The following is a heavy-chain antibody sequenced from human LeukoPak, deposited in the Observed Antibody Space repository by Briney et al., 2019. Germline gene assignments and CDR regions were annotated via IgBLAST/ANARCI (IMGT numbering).Heavy chain of an antibody. CDR2: INAGNGNT. CDR3: ARDNRGSSWYAGRENWFDP. Sequence: ASVNVSCTASGYTFTSYAMHWVRQAPGQRLERMGWINAGNGNTKYSQKFQGRVTITRDTSASTAYMELSSLRSEDTAVYYCARDNRGSSWYAGRENWFDPWGQGTLVTVSS. D-gene: IGHD6-13*01. CDR1: GYTFTSYA. V-gene: IGHV1-3*01. J-gene: IGHJ5*02.